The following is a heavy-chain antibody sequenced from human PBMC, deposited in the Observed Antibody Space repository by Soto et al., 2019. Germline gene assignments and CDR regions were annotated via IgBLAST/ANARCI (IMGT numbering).Heavy chain of an antibody. CDR2: INHSGRT. CDR3: ARGGILTGFGWDN. V-gene: IGHV4-34*01. J-gene: IGHJ4*02. D-gene: IGHD3-9*01. Sequence: QVQLQQWGAGLLKASETLSLTRAVYGGSFSGYYWSWIRQPPGKGLEWIGEINHSGRTNHNPSLKSRVTISVDTSKNQFSLKLSSVTAADSAVYYCARGGILTGFGWDNWGQGTLVTVSS. CDR1: GGSFSGYY.